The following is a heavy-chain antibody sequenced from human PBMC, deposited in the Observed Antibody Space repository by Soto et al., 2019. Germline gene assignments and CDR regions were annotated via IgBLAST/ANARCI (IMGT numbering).Heavy chain of an antibody. Sequence: QLQLQESGPGLVKPSETLSLTCTVSGGSMSSSSYYWGWIRQPPGKGLEWIGSIYYSGSTYYNPSLKSRVTISVDTSKNQFSLKLSSVTAADTAVYYCARPQVVAFSSTNKDDYWGQGTLVTVSS. CDR1: GGSMSSSSYY. V-gene: IGHV4-39*01. CDR3: ARPQVVAFSSTNKDDY. J-gene: IGHJ4*02. D-gene: IGHD2-15*01. CDR2: IYYSGST.